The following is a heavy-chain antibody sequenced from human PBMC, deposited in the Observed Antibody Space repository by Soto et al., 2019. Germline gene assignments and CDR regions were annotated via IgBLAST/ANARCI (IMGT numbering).Heavy chain of an antibody. CDR1: GYTFTSYG. D-gene: IGHD3-22*01. V-gene: IGHV1-18*01. CDR2: ISAYNGNT. J-gene: IGHJ4*02. CDR3: ARDPVGFGMIVVVMGY. Sequence: ASVKVSCKASGYTFTSYGISWVRQAPGQGLEWMGWISAYNGNTNYAQKLQGRVTMTTDTSTSTAYMELRSLRSDDTAVYYCARDPVGFGMIVVVMGYWGQGTLVTVSS.